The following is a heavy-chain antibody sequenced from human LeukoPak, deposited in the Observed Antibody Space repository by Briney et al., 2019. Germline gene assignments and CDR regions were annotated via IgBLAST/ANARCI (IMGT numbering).Heavy chain of an antibody. J-gene: IGHJ5*02. D-gene: IGHD1-1*01. CDR1: GGSISSYY. CDR2: IYYSGST. Sequence: SETLSLTCTVSGGSISSYYWSWIRQPPGKGLEWIGYIYYSGSTNYNPSLKSRVTISVDTSKNQFSLKLSSVTAADTAVYYCARVDWNDGSWFDPWGQGTLVTVSS. CDR3: ARVDWNDGSWFDP. V-gene: IGHV4-59*01.